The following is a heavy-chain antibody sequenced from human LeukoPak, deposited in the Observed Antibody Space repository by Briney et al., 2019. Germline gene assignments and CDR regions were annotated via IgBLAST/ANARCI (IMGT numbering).Heavy chain of an antibody. V-gene: IGHV4-59*12. Sequence: SETLSLTCSVSGDSITGYSWSWIRQTPGKGLEWIGYIYYNGDTHYNPSLNSRLSISVDTPNNQFSLNLRSVTAADTAVYYCARGHVYYYDSSGPFEYWGQGTLVTVSS. D-gene: IGHD3-22*01. CDR1: GDSITGYS. CDR3: ARGHVYYYDSSGPFEY. CDR2: IYYNGDT. J-gene: IGHJ4*02.